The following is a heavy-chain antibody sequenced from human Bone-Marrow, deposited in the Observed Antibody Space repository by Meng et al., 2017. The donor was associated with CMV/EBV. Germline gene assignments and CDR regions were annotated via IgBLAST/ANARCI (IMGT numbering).Heavy chain of an antibody. V-gene: IGHV3-23*01. J-gene: IGHJ4*02. CDR1: GLSFDNYA. D-gene: IGHD4-11*01. CDR2: ISSSGSVI. Sequence: LSLTCAASGLSFDNYAIGWVRQAPGQGLEWVSGISSSGSVILYAGSVKVRFTISRDNSKNTLYLQMNSLRAEDTAVYYCATQGWTTVTPFENWGQGTLVTVSS. CDR3: ATQGWTTVTPFEN.